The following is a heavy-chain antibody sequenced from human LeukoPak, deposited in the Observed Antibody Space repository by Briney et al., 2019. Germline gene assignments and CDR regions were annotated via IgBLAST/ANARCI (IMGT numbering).Heavy chain of an antibody. D-gene: IGHD3-10*02. CDR3: ASLPSTMSHDY. J-gene: IGHJ4*02. V-gene: IGHV4-4*02. CDR1: GGSISSSNW. CDR2: IYHSGST. Sequence: SGTLSLTCAVSGGSISSSNWWSWVRPPPGKGLEWIGEIYHSGSTNYNPSLKSRVTISVDKSKNQFSLRLSSVTAADTAVYYCASLPSTMSHDYWGQGTLVTVSS.